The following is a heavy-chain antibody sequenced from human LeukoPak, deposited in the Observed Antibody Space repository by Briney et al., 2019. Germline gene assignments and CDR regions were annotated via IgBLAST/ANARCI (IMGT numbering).Heavy chain of an antibody. D-gene: IGHD2-2*01. Sequence: SVKVSCKASGGTFSSYAISWVRQAPGQGLEWMGGIIPIFGTANYAQKFQGRVMITADKSTSTAYMELSSLRSEDTAVYYCASRYCSSTSCYDYYYGMDVWGKGTTVTVSS. CDR3: ASRYCSSTSCYDYYYGMDV. CDR2: IIPIFGTA. CDR1: GGTFSSYA. V-gene: IGHV1-69*06. J-gene: IGHJ6*04.